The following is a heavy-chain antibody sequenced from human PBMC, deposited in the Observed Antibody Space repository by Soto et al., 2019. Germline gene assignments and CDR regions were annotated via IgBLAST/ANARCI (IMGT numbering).Heavy chain of an antibody. CDR1: GDTFTNYA. V-gene: IGHV1-69*01. CDR3: ARVRSITVAGPFDY. Sequence: QVELVQSGAEVKKPGSSVKVSCKASGDTFTNYAITWVRQAPGQGLEWMGGIIPVFDTTNFAQRFQDRVTFTADDSTNTAYMELSSLSSEYTAIYYCARVRSITVAGPFDYWGKGSLVIVSS. D-gene: IGHD6-19*01. CDR2: IIPVFDTT. J-gene: IGHJ4*02.